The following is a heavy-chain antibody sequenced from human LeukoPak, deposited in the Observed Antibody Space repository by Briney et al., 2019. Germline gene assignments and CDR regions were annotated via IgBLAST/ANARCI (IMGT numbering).Heavy chain of an antibody. J-gene: IGHJ4*02. Sequence: PGGSLRLSCAASGFTFSSYWMSWVRQAPGKGLEWVANIKQDGSEKYYVDSVEGRFTISRDNAKNSLYLQMNSLRAEDTAVYYCARGTRDYGDFFDYWGQGTLVTVSS. CDR3: ARGTRDYGDFFDY. CDR1: GFTFSSYW. CDR2: IKQDGSEK. D-gene: IGHD4-17*01. V-gene: IGHV3-7*03.